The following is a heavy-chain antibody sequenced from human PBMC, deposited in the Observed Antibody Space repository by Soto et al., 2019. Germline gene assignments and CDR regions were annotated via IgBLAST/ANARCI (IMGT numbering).Heavy chain of an antibody. Sequence: SVKVSCKASGGTVSSYAISWVRQAPGQGLEWMGGIIPIFGTANYAQKFQGRVTITADESTSTAYMELSSLRSEDTAVYYCARDPDYYGSGSYYMGPRYYGMDVWGQGTTVTVSS. D-gene: IGHD3-10*01. CDR2: IIPIFGTA. V-gene: IGHV1-69*13. J-gene: IGHJ6*02. CDR3: ARDPDYYGSGSYYMGPRYYGMDV. CDR1: GGTVSSYA.